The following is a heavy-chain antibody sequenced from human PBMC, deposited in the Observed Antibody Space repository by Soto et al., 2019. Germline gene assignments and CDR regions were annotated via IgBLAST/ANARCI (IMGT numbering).Heavy chain of an antibody. V-gene: IGHV3-30-3*01. J-gene: IGHJ5*01. CDR1: GFTVSTYS. Sequence: VGSLRLSCAASGFTVSTYSMHWVRQAPGKGLEWVAAISSDGSNKYYADSVKGRFTISRDKSKNSLYVQMDRLRHDDTGVYYCARDQGYSYGYFARWFDSWGQGTLVTVSS. CDR3: ARDQGYSYGYFARWFDS. D-gene: IGHD5-18*01. CDR2: ISSDGSNK.